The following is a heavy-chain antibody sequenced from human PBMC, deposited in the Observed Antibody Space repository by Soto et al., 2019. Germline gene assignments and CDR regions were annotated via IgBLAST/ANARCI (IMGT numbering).Heavy chain of an antibody. J-gene: IGHJ4*02. CDR1: GSTFNNFA. V-gene: IGHV1-69*06. CDR3: ARAIKRWEVNYYFDF. CDR2: IVVDSNTA. Sequence: QVVLLQSGAEVKEPGSSVRVSCQVSGSTFNNFAFSWVRQAPGHGPEWMGGIVVDSNTAEYSQRFQDRVTITADTSTDTLYMELGSLTFEYTAVYYCARAIKRWEVNYYFDFCGQGTLVPVSS. D-gene: IGHD1-26*01.